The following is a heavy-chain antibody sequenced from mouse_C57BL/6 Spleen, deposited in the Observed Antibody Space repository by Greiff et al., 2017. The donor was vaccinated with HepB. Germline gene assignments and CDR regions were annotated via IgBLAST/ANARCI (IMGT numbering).Heavy chain of an antibody. J-gene: IGHJ4*01. D-gene: IGHD3-2*02. CDR2: IDPSDSET. Sequence: VQLQQPGAELVRPGSSVKLSCKASGYTFTSYWMHWVKQRPIQGLEWIGNIDPSDSETHYNQKFKDKATLTVDKSSSTAYMQLSSLTSEDSAVCYCARYRSGYAMDYWGQGTSVTVSS. V-gene: IGHV1-52*01. CDR1: GYTFTSYW. CDR3: ARYRSGYAMDY.